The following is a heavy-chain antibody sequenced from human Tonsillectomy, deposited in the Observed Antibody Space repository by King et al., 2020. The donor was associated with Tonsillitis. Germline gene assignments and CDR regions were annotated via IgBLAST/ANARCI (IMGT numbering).Heavy chain of an antibody. D-gene: IGHD3-10*01. CDR1: GGSISNYH. Sequence: QLQESGPGLVKPSETLSLTFTVSGGSISNYHWSWIRQPAGKGLEWIGRIYTSGSTNYNPTLNSRVTMSVDTSKNQFSLKLTSVTATDTAVYYCARVNLWFRDPGYYYGMDVWGQATTVTVSS. V-gene: IGHV4-4*07. CDR2: IYTSGST. CDR3: ARVNLWFRDPGYYYGMDV. J-gene: IGHJ6*02.